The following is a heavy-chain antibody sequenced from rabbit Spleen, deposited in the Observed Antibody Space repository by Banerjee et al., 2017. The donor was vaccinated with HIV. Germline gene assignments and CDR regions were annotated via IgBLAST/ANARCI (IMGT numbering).Heavy chain of an antibody. V-gene: IGHV1S45*01. J-gene: IGHJ4*01. D-gene: IGHD4-1*01. CDR1: GFSFSSNW. CDR3: ARGDSSNGRGASL. Sequence: QEQLEESGGDLVKPEGSLTLTCTASGFSFSSNWIYCVRQAPGKGLEWIGAIYAGSSGKTYYASWAKGRFTISKTSSTTVTLQMTSLTAADTATYFCARGDSSNGRGASLWGPGTLVTVS. CDR2: IYAGSSGKT.